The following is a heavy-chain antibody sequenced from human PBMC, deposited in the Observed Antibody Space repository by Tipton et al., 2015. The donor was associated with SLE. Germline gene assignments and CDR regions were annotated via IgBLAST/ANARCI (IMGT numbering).Heavy chain of an antibody. Sequence: QVQLVQSGGGVVQPGRSLRLSCAASGFTFSSYAMHWVRQAPGKGLEWVAVISYDGSNKYYADSVKGRFTISRGNSKNTLYLQMNSLRAEDTAVYYCARDRKIFGARTPAEYFQHWGQGTLVTVSS. V-gene: IGHV3-30-3*01. J-gene: IGHJ1*01. CDR3: ARDRKIFGARTPAEYFQH. CDR2: ISYDGSNK. D-gene: IGHD3-3*01. CDR1: GFTFSSYA.